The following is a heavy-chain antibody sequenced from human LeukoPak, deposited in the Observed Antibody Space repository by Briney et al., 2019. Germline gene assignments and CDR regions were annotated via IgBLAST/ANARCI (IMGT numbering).Heavy chain of an antibody. CDR1: GYTFTSYG. CDR2: ISAYNGNT. V-gene: IGHV1-18*01. D-gene: IGHD3-22*01. CDR3: DLHYYDSSGYYPSDYYFDY. J-gene: IGHJ4*02. Sequence: ASVKVSCKASGYTFTSYGISWVRQAPGQGLEWMGWISAYNGNTNYAQKFQGRVTITADKSTSTAYMELSSLRSEDTAVYYCDLHYYDSSGYYPSDYYFDYWGQGTLVAVSS.